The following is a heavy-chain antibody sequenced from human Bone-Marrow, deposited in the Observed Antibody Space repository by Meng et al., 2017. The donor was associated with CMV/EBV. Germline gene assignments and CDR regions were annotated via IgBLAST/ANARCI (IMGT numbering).Heavy chain of an antibody. CDR2: MNPNSGNT. J-gene: IGHJ5*02. CDR1: GYTFTSYD. CDR3: ARGGSIVVVPLDP. V-gene: IGHV1-8*03. Sequence: KASGYTFTSYDINWVRKATGQGIEWMGWMNPNSGNTGYAQKFQGRVTITRNTSISTAYMELSSLRSEDTAVYYCARGGSIVVVPLDPWGQGTLVTVSS. D-gene: IGHD2-2*01.